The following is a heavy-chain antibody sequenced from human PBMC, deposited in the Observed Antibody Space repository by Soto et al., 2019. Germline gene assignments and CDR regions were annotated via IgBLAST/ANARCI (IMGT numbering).Heavy chain of an antibody. CDR2: IYYSGST. CDR3: AVVVPAANWFDP. CDR1: GGSISSGGYY. V-gene: IGHV4-61*08. Sequence: SETLSLTCTVSGGSISSGGYYWSWIRQPPGKGLEWIGYIYYSGSTNYNPSLKSRVTISVDTSKNQFSLKLSSVTAADTAVYYCAVVVPAANWFDPWGQGTLVTVSS. D-gene: IGHD2-2*01. J-gene: IGHJ5*02.